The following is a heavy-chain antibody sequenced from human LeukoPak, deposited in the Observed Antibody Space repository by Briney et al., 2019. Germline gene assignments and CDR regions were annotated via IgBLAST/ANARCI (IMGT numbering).Heavy chain of an antibody. D-gene: IGHD2-15*01. Sequence: PGGSLRLSCEGSGFIFSNHWIHWVRQDPGKGLVWLSRISGDGSDTTYVDSVDGRFTISRDNAKNTVYLQMNSLRAEDTGIYFCARVNRLIVVGGTPLLDYWGRGTLVTVSS. J-gene: IGHJ4*02. V-gene: IGHV3-74*03. CDR1: GFIFSNHW. CDR2: ISGDGSDT. CDR3: ARVNRLIVVGGTPLLDY.